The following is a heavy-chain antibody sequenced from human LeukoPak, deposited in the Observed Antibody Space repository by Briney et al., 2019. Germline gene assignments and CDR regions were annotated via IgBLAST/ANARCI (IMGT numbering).Heavy chain of an antibody. CDR3: ARGLGCSSSSCYLGPLGYYYYMDV. V-gene: IGHV4-30-4*08. Sequence: PSETLSLTCTVSRDSISSGDYYWSWIRQPPGRGLEWIGYIYYSGSTYYNPSLKSRVTISVDTSKNQFSLKLSSVTAADTAVYYCARGLGCSSSSCYLGPLGYYYYMDVWGKGTTVTVSS. CDR2: IYYSGST. CDR1: RDSISSGDYY. D-gene: IGHD2-2*01. J-gene: IGHJ6*03.